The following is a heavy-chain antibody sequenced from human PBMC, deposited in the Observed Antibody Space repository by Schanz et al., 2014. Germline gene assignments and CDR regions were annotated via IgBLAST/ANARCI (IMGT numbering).Heavy chain of an antibody. J-gene: IGHJ5*02. D-gene: IGHD3-9*01. CDR2: ISGGGGTT. CDR3: AKAADWPVTRFDP. V-gene: IGHV3-23*04. CDR1: GFNFSDYA. Sequence: EVQLVESGGGLVQPGGSLRLSCTASGFNFSDYAMCWVRQAPGKGLEWVSAISGGGGTTYYTDSVKGRFTISRDNSKSTLYLQMNSLRAEDTAVYYCAKAADWPVTRFDPWGQGTLVTVSS.